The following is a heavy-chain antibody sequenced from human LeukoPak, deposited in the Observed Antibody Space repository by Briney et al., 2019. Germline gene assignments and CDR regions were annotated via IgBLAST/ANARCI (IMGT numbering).Heavy chain of an antibody. D-gene: IGHD6-13*01. CDR2: ISSNGGST. CDR3: AKAGYSSSWYADY. J-gene: IGHJ4*02. CDR1: GFTFSSYA. Sequence: TGGSLRLSCAASGFTFSSYAMHWVRQAPGKGLEYVSAISSNGGSTYYANSVGGRFTISRDNSKNTLYLQMGSLRAEDMAVYYCAKAGYSSSWYADYWGQGSLVTVSS. V-gene: IGHV3-64*01.